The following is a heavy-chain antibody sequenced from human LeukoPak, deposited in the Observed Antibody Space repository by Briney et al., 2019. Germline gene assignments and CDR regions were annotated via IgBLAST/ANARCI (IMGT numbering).Heavy chain of an antibody. Sequence: GGSLRLSCAASGFTFSSYWMHWVRQAPGKGLVWVSRINSDGSSTYYADSVKGRFTISRDNSKNTLYLQMNSLRAEDTAVYYCAKDIKYCSGGSCSSWFDYWGQGTLVTVSS. D-gene: IGHD2-15*01. CDR3: AKDIKYCSGGSCSSWFDY. CDR1: GFTFSSYW. J-gene: IGHJ4*02. V-gene: IGHV3-74*01. CDR2: INSDGSST.